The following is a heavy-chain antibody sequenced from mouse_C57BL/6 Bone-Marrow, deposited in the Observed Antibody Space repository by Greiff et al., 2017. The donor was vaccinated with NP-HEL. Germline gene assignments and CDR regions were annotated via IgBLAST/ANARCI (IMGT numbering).Heavy chain of an antibody. CDR2: ISDGGSYT. J-gene: IGHJ4*01. Sequence: EVNVVESGGGLVKPGGSLKLSCAASGFTFSSYAMSWVRQTPEKRLEWVATISDGGSYTYYPDNVKGRFTISRDNAKNNLYLQMSHLKSEDTAMYYCARERIYYYGSKSYYYAMDYWGQGTSVTVSS. CDR3: ARERIYYYGSKSYYYAMDY. V-gene: IGHV5-4*01. CDR1: GFTFSSYA. D-gene: IGHD1-1*01.